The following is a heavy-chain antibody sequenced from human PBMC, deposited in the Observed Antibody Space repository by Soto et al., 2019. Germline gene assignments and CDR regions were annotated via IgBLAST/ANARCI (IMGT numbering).Heavy chain of an antibody. J-gene: IGHJ4*02. D-gene: IGHD3-10*01. Sequence: QLQLQESGSGLVKPSQTLSLTCAVSGGSISSGGYSWSWIRQPPGKGLEWIGYIYHSGSTYYNPALKRRVTTSVARSKNQFSLKLSSVTAADTAVYYCARAGFRGSGSYDYWGQGTLVTVSS. CDR1: GGSISSGGYS. V-gene: IGHV4-30-2*01. CDR2: IYHSGST. CDR3: ARAGFRGSGSYDY.